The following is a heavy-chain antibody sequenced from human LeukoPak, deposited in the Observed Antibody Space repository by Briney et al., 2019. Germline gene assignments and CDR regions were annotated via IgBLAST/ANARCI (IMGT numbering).Heavy chain of an antibody. CDR2: IIPIFGTA. V-gene: IGHV1-69*01. Sequence: SVKVSCKASGGTFSSYAISWVRQAPGQGLGWMGGIIPIFGTANYAQKFQGRVTITADESTSTAYMELSSLRSEDTAVYYCARSGIVVVPAAIPGCDFDYWGQGTLVTVSS. J-gene: IGHJ4*02. CDR3: ARSGIVVVPAAIPGCDFDY. D-gene: IGHD2-2*02. CDR1: GGTFSSYA.